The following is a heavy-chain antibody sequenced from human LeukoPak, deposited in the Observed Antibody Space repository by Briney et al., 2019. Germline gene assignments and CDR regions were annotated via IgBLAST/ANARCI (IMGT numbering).Heavy chain of an antibody. CDR2: INHSGST. D-gene: IGHD3-9*01. CDR1: GGSFSGCY. CDR3: ARPILPNVVGWFDP. Sequence: SETLSLTCAVYGGSFSGCYWSWIRQPPGKGLEWIGEINHSGSTNYNPSLKSRVTISVDTSKNQFSLKLSSVTAADTAVYYCARPILPNVVGWFDPWGQGTLVTVSS. J-gene: IGHJ5*02. V-gene: IGHV4-34*01.